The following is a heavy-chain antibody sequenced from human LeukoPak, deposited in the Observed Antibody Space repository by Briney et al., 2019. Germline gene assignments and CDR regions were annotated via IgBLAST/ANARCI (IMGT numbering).Heavy chain of an antibody. D-gene: IGHD6-19*01. CDR3: ARGYSSGWYVFDY. CDR1: GGSISSYY. Sequence: SETLSLTCTVSGGSISSYYWSWIRQPPGKGLEWIGYIFYSGSTNYNPSLKSRVTIPVDTSKNQFSLKLSSVTAADTAVYYCARGYSSGWYVFDYWGQGTLVTVSS. CDR2: IFYSGST. V-gene: IGHV4-59*01. J-gene: IGHJ4*02.